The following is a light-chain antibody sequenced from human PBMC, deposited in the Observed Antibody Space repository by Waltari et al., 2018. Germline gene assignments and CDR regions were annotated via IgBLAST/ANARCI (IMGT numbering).Light chain of an antibody. CDR3: QSTDSSGSYWV. Sequence: SSELTQPPSISLSPGQTARITCSGGALPCQYVYWYQQRPGQAPILIIYKDSERPSGIPERFSGSNSGTTVTLTISGVRAEDEADYYCQSTDSSGSYWVFGGGTKLTVL. CDR1: ALPCQY. CDR2: KDS. J-gene: IGLJ3*02. V-gene: IGLV3-25*03.